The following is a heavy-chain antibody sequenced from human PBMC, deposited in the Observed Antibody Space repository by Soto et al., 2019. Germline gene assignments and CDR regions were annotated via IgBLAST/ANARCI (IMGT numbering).Heavy chain of an antibody. CDR1: GFTFSNNG. J-gene: IGHJ6*02. CDR2: IWYDGINK. Sequence: QVQLVESGGGVVQPGRSLRLSCAASGFTFSNNGMHWFRQAPGKGLEWVAVIWYDGINKYYADSVKGRFIISRDNSKNTVYLQMNSLRAEDTAVYYCARDRVQMVDGLDVWGQGTTVTVSS. V-gene: IGHV3-33*01. CDR3: ARDRVQMVDGLDV. D-gene: IGHD2-15*01.